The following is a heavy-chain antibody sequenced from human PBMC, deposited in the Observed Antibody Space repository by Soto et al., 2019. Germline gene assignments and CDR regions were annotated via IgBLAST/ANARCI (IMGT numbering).Heavy chain of an antibody. D-gene: IGHD4-17*01. V-gene: IGHV4-30-2*01. CDR3: ARRNYGDYVSYYYYVMDV. CDR2: IYHSGST. Sequence: PSERLALTRAVCGGTMSSGGYSGSWKRKTQGKGLEWIGYIYHSGSTYYNPSLKSRVTISVDRSKNQFSLKLSSVTAADTAVYYCARRNYGDYVSYYYYVMDVWGQGTTVTVSS. J-gene: IGHJ6*02. CDR1: GGTMSSGGYS.